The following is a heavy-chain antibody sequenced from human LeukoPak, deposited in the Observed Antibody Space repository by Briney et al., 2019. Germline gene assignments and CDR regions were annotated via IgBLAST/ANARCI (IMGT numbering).Heavy chain of an antibody. CDR2: IYYSGST. CDR1: GDSLSSTTYY. Sequence: PSETLSLTCTVSGDSLSSTTYYWGWIRQTPGKGLEWIGSIYYSGSTYYNPSLKSRVTISVDTSKNQFSLNLRSVTAADTAVYYCARDAYNYGGRTHPYYFDYWGQGTLVTVSS. V-gene: IGHV4-39*07. CDR3: ARDAYNYGGRTHPYYFDY. D-gene: IGHD5-18*01. J-gene: IGHJ4*02.